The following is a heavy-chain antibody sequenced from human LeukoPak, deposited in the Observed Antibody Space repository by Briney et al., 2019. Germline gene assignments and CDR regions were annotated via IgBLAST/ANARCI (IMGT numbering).Heavy chain of an antibody. CDR1: AFTFSSYA. D-gene: IGHD1-26*01. CDR3: ARDEPVGATTG. CDR2: IKQDGSEK. J-gene: IGHJ4*02. Sequence: GGSLRLSCAASAFTFSSYAMSWVRQAPGKGLEWVANIKQDGSEKYYVDSVKGRFTISRDNVKKSLYVQMNSLRAEDTGVYYCARDEPVGATTGWGQGTLVTVSS. V-gene: IGHV3-7*01.